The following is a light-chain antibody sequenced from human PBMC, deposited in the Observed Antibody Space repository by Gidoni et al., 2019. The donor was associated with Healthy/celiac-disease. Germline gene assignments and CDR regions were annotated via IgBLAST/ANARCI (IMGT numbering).Light chain of an antibody. CDR1: QSISSY. Sequence: DIQMTQSPSSLSASVGDRVTITCRASQSISSYLNWYQQKPGKAPKLLIYAASSLQSGVPSRCSGSGSGKDFTLTSSSQQPEDFATYYCQQSYSTPRTFGQGTKVEIK. V-gene: IGKV1-39*01. CDR3: QQSYSTPRT. CDR2: AAS. J-gene: IGKJ1*01.